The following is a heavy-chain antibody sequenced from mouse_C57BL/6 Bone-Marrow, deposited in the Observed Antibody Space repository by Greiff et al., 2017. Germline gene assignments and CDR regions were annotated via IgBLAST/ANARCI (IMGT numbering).Heavy chain of an antibody. D-gene: IGHD1-1*01. J-gene: IGHJ4*01. CDR3: ARGYYYGSSHYAMDY. Sequence: QVQLQQPGAELVKPGASVKLSCKASGYTFTSYWMQWVKQRPGQGLEWIGEIDPSDSYTNYNQKFKGKATLTVDKSSSTAYMQLSSLTSEDSAVYYCARGYYYGSSHYAMDYWGQGTSVTVSS. CDR1: GYTFTSYW. CDR2: IDPSDSYT. V-gene: IGHV1-50*01.